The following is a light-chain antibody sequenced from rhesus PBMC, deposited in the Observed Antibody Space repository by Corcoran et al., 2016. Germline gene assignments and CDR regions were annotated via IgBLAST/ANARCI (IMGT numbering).Light chain of an antibody. Sequence: GDRVTITCQASQGISNWLAWYQQKPGQAPKLLIYAAYSLQSGVPSRFSGSGAGTEFTLTISSLQPEDFATYYCQQHNSNPLTFGGGTKVEIK. J-gene: IGKJ4*01. CDR3: QQHNSNPLT. V-gene: IGKV1-33*02. CDR2: AAY. CDR1: QGISNW.